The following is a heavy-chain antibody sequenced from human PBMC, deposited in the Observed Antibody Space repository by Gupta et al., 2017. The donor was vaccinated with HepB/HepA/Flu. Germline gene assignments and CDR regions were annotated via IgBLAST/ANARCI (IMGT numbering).Heavy chain of an antibody. J-gene: IGHJ4*02. CDR3: ATFGREIVRRVYAHADFDY. D-gene: IGHD2-8*01. CDR2: ISYDGSNK. V-gene: IGHV3-30*03. CDR1: GFTFSSYG. Sequence: QVQLVESGGGVVQPGRSLRLSCAASGFTFSSYGMHWVRQAPGKGLEWVAVISYDGSNKYYADSVKGRFTISRDNSKNTLYLKMNSLRAEETAVYYGATFGREIVRRVYAHADFDYWGQGTLVTVSS.